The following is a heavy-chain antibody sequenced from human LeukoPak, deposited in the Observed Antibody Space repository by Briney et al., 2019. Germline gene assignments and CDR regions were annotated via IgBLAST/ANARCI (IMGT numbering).Heavy chain of an antibody. V-gene: IGHV3-23*01. CDR3: ARMGIAGTYDAFDI. J-gene: IGHJ3*02. D-gene: IGHD6-13*01. Sequence: GGSLRLSCAASGFTFTSYAMSWVRQAPGKGLEWVSVISGSGGSTYYADSVKGRFTISRDNSKNTLYLQMNSLRAEDTALYYCARMGIAGTYDAFDIRGQGTMVTVSS. CDR1: GFTFTSYA. CDR2: ISGSGGST.